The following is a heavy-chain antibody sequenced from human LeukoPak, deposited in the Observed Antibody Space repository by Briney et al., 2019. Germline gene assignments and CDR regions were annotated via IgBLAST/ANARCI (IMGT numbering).Heavy chain of an antibody. CDR1: GYTFTSYG. J-gene: IGHJ5*02. V-gene: IGHV1-18*01. CDR2: ISAYNGDT. CDR3: ARDPAPLRGTSDNWFDP. D-gene: IGHD2-2*01. Sequence: ASVKVSCKASGYTFTSYGISWVRQAPGQGLEWMGWISAYNGDTNYAQKIQGRVTMTTDTSTTTAYMELRSLRSDDTAVYYCARDPAPLRGTSDNWFDPWGQGTLVTVSS.